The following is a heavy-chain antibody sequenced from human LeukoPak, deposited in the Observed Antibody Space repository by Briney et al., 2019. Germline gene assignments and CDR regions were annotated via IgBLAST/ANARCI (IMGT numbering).Heavy chain of an antibody. V-gene: IGHV4-31*03. CDR3: AALDTAMGYFDY. CDR2: IYYSGST. CDR1: GGSIRRGGYY. J-gene: IGHJ4*02. D-gene: IGHD5-18*01. Sequence: PSETLSLTCTVSGGSIRRGGYYWSWIRQHPGKGLEWIGYIYYSGSTYYNPSLKSRVTISVDTSKNQFSLKLSSVTAADTAVYYCAALDTAMGYFDYWGQGTLVSVSS.